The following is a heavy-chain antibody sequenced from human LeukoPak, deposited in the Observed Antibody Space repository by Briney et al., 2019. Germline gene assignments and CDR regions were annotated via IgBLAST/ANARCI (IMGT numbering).Heavy chain of an antibody. Sequence: SQTLSLTCAVYGGSFSGYYWSWIRHPPGKGLEWIGEINHSGSTNYNPSLKSRVTISVDTSKNQFSLKLSSVTAADTAVYYCARGGTYCSSTSCYIPRYYYGMDVWGQGTTVTVSS. D-gene: IGHD2-2*02. CDR1: GGSFSGYY. CDR3: ARGGTYCSSTSCYIPRYYYGMDV. J-gene: IGHJ6*02. V-gene: IGHV4-34*01. CDR2: INHSGST.